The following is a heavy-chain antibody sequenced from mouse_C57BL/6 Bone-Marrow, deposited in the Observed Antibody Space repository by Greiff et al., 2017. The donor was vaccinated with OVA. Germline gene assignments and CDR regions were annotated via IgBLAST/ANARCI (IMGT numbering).Heavy chain of an antibody. CDR2: LYPGSGST. J-gene: IGHJ2*01. D-gene: IGHD1-1*01. CDR1: GYTFTSYW. V-gene: IGHV1-55*01. CDR3: ARAGTAVRDY. Sequence: QVQLQQPGAELVKPGASVKMSCKASGYTFTSYWITWVKQRPGQGLEWIGDLYPGSGSTNYNEKFKSKATLTVDTSSSTAYMQLSSLTSKASAVCYCARAGTAVRDYWGQGTTLTVSA.